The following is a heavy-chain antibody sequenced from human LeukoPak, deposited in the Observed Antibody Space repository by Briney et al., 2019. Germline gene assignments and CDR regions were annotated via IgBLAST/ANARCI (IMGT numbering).Heavy chain of an antibody. D-gene: IGHD5-18*01. CDR3: ARYSYGLTYFDY. CDR1: GFTFSDYS. CDR2: IRYDGNNK. Sequence: GGSLRLSCAASGFTFSDYSMHWVRQAPGKGLNWVAFIRYDGNNKYYADSVKGRFTISRDNAKNSLYLQMNSLRAEDTAVYYCARYSYGLTYFDYWGQGTLVTVSS. V-gene: IGHV3-30*02. J-gene: IGHJ4*02.